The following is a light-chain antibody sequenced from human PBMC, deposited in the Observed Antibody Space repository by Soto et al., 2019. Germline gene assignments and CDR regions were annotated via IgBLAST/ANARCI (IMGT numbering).Light chain of an antibody. V-gene: IGKV3-15*01. J-gene: IGKJ5*01. Sequence: EIVMTQSPATLSVSPGERATLSCRASQSVSSNLAWYQQKPGQAPRLLIYGASTRATGIPARFSGSGSGTEFSLTVSSLQSEDFAVYYCQQYNNWPPVTFGQGTRLEIK. CDR1: QSVSSN. CDR2: GAS. CDR3: QQYNNWPPVT.